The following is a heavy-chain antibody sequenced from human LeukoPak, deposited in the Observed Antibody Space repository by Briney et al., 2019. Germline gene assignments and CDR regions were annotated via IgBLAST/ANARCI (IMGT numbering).Heavy chain of an antibody. CDR2: IYTSGST. D-gene: IGHD2-15*01. Sequence: SQTLSLTSTVSGGSISSGSYYWSWIRQPAGKGLEWIGRIYTSGSTNYNPSLKSRVTISVDTSKNQFSLKLSSVTAADTAVYYCARAQCCPGTPDYWGQGTLVTVSS. CDR3: ARAQCCPGTPDY. CDR1: GGSISSGSYY. J-gene: IGHJ4*02. V-gene: IGHV4-61*02.